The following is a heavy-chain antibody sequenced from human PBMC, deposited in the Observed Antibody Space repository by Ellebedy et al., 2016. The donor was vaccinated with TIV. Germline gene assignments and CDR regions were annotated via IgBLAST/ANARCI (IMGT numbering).Heavy chain of an antibody. D-gene: IGHD5-24*01. CDR2: ITSAGDT. CDR3: ASATSGFDY. Sequence: PGGSLRLSCAASGFTFSSHDMHWVRHPTGKGLELVSGITSAGDTYYLSSVTGRFIISRDSAKNSLYLQMNSLRAEDTAVYYCASATSGFDYWSQGALATVSS. CDR1: GFTFSSHD. J-gene: IGHJ4*02. V-gene: IGHV3-13*01.